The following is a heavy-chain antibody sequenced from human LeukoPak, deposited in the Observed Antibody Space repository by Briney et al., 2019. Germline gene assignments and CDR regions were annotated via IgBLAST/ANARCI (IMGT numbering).Heavy chain of an antibody. D-gene: IGHD1-14*01. Sequence: ASETLSLTCGVSGGSVINTNWWTWVRQPPGKGLEWIGEVHLDGRTNYNPSLESRLTMSVDVSENQVSLKLTSVTAADTAVYYCAREGGFYHPLDYSGQGTLVTVSS. CDR1: GGSVINTNW. J-gene: IGHJ4*02. CDR3: AREGGFYHPLDY. CDR2: VHLDGRT. V-gene: IGHV4-4*02.